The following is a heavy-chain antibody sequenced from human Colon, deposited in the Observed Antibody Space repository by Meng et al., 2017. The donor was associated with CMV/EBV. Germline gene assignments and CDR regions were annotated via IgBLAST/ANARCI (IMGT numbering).Heavy chain of an antibody. J-gene: IGHJ4*02. Sequence: QVRRVQLGPGWKKPGASVTVPCKTSGYTFTNFGISWVRQAPGQGLEWMAYISPYNGDTNYAQRFQGRVALTTDTSTSTVYMELGSLTSDDTAMYYCARELARGGYWGQGTLVTVSS. CDR3: ARELARGGY. V-gene: IGHV1-18*01. CDR2: ISPYNGDT. CDR1: GYTFTNFG.